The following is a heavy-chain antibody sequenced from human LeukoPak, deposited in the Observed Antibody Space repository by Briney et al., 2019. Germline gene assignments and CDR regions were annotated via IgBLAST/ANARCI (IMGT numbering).Heavy chain of an antibody. D-gene: IGHD6-13*01. CDR1: GYTFTSYY. Sequence: ASVKVSCKASGYTFTSYYMHWVRQAPGLGLEWMGIINPSGGSTSYAQKFQGRVTMTRDTSTSTVYMELSSLRSEDTAVYYCARAGLAAAGTLADWGQGTLVTVSS. CDR2: INPSGGST. CDR3: ARAGLAAAGTLAD. V-gene: IGHV1-46*01. J-gene: IGHJ4*02.